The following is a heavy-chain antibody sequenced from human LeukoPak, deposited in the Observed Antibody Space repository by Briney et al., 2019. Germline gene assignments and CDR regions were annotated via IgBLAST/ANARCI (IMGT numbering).Heavy chain of an antibody. CDR2: ISGSGGST. Sequence: GGSLRLSCAASGFTFSSYAMGWVRQAPGKGLEWVSAISGSGGSTYYAGSVKGRFTISRDNSKNTLYLQMNSLRAEDTAVYYCAKDPVKLRGVMPYYFDYWGQGTLVTVSS. J-gene: IGHJ4*02. CDR3: AKDPVKLRGVMPYYFDY. CDR1: GFTFSSYA. V-gene: IGHV3-23*01. D-gene: IGHD3-10*01.